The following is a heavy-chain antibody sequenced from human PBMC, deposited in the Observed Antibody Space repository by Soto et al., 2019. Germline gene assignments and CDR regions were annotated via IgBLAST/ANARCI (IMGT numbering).Heavy chain of an antibody. CDR1: GYTFSSYY. J-gene: IGHJ4*02. CDR2: INPSGGST. Sequence: ASVKVSCKASGYTFSSYYMHWVRQAPGQGLEWMGIINPSGGSTSYAQKLQGRVTMTTDTSTSTAYMELRSRSSDDTAVYYCARWGRFSGRLYYFDYWGRGTRVTAPS. CDR3: ARWGRFSGRLYYFDY. D-gene: IGHD2-21*02. V-gene: IGHV1-46*01.